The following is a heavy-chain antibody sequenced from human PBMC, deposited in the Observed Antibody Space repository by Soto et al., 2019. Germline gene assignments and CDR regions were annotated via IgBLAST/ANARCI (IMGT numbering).Heavy chain of an antibody. Sequence: PSEILSLTCNVTGDSIKTHYWSWIRQAPGKGLEWIGYIYYSGSTLYNPSLKRRVTISADTAKNQFSLRLTSLTAADTAVYYCASGWMAAFDNWGQGTLVTVSS. CDR1: GDSIKTHY. D-gene: IGHD2-2*03. CDR2: IYYSGST. V-gene: IGHV4-59*11. J-gene: IGHJ4*02. CDR3: ASGWMAAFDN.